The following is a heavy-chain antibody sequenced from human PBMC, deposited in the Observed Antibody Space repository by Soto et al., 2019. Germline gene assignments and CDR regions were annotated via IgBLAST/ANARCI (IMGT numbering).Heavy chain of an antibody. J-gene: IGHJ3*02. CDR2: ISSSSSTI. Sequence: GGCLSLSCASFGFTVSSYSMNLVLQARVRVLEWVSYISSSSSTIYYADSVKGRFTISRDNAKNSLYLQMNSLRDEDTAVYYCARDFWSGYPTIADDAFDIWGQGTMVTVSS. V-gene: IGHV3-48*02. D-gene: IGHD3-3*01. CDR1: GFTVSSYS. CDR3: ARDFWSGYPTIADDAFDI.